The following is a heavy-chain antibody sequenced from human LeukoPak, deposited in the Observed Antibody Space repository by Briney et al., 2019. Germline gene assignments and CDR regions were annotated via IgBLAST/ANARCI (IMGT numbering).Heavy chain of an antibody. CDR3: AKDQRYCGGDCYSSFDY. V-gene: IGHV3-23*01. J-gene: IGHJ4*02. Sequence: GGSLRLSCAASGFTFSSYAMSWVRQAPGKGLEWVSAISGSGGSTYYADSVKGRFTISRENSKNTLYLQMNSLRAEDTAVYYCAKDQRYCGGDCYSSFDYWGQGTLVTVSS. CDR1: GFTFSSYA. CDR2: ISGSGGST. D-gene: IGHD2-21*02.